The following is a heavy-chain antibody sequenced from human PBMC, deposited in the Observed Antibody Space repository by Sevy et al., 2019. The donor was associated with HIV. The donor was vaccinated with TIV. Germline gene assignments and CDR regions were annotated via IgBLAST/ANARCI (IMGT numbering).Heavy chain of an antibody. CDR1: GFAFSTHA. CDR3: ARDGGYSIKWYPLY. Sequence: GGSLRLSCAASGFAFSTHAMHWVRQAPFKGLEWVAVISYEGTETFYAASVEGRFTISRDNSKNMLSLQINSLRPEDTTVYYCARDGGYSIKWYPLYWGHGTLVTVSS. D-gene: IGHD1-26*01. CDR2: ISYEGTET. V-gene: IGHV3-30-3*01. J-gene: IGHJ4*01.